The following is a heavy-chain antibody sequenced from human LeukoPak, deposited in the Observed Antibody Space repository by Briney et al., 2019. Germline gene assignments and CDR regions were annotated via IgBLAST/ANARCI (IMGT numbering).Heavy chain of an antibody. J-gene: IGHJ4*02. Sequence: GGSLRLSCAASGFTFSSYSMTWVRQAPGKGLEWVSSIRSSRRYINYADSVKGRFTISRDNAKNSLYLQMNSLRAEDTAVYYCACAKGSGSYYNRYGYWGQGTLVTVSS. V-gene: IGHV3-21*01. D-gene: IGHD3-10*01. CDR1: GFTFSSYS. CDR3: ACAKGSGSYYNRYGY. CDR2: IRSSRRYI.